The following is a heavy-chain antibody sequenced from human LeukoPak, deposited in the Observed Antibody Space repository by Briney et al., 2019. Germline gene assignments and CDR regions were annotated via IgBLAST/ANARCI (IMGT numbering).Heavy chain of an antibody. V-gene: IGHV4-34*01. D-gene: IGHD3-22*01. CDR3: ARRKYYYDSSGYYYVPDAFDI. CDR1: GRSFSGSY. Sequence: WETLSLTCAVYGRSFSGSYWSWTRQPPGKGLEWIGEINHSGSTNYNPSLKSRVTISVDTSKNQFSLKLSSVTAADTAVYYCARRKYYYDSSGYYYVPDAFDIWGQGTMVTVSS. CDR2: INHSGST. J-gene: IGHJ3*02.